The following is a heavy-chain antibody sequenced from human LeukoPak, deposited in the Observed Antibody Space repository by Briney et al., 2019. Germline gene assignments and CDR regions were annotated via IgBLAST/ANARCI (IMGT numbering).Heavy chain of an antibody. CDR2: ISYDGSNK. J-gene: IGHJ4*02. CDR3: ASPNSVTMVRGVTTDY. D-gene: IGHD3-10*01. CDR1: GFTFSSYA. Sequence: GGSLRLSCAASGFTFSSYAMHWVRQAPVKGLEWVAVISYDGSNKYYADSVKGRFTISRDNSKNTLYLQMNSLRAEDTAVYYCASPNSVTMVRGVTTDYWGQGTLVTVSS. V-gene: IGHV3-30-3*01.